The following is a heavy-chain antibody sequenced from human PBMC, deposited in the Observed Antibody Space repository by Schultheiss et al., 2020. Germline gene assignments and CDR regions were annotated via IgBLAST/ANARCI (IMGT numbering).Heavy chain of an antibody. CDR1: GGTFSSYA. D-gene: IGHD3-22*01. J-gene: IGHJ4*02. Sequence: ASVKVSCKASGGTFSSYAISWVRQAPGQGLEWMGWINPNSGGTNYAQKFQGWVTMTRDTSISTAYMELSRLRSDDTAVYYCARGGYYDSSGYYAFDYWGQGTL. V-gene: IGHV1-2*04. CDR3: ARGGYYDSSGYYAFDY. CDR2: INPNSGGT.